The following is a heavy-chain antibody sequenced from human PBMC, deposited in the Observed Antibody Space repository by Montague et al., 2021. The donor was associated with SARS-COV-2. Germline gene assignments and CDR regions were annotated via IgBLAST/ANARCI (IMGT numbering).Heavy chain of an antibody. V-gene: IGHV4-34*01. D-gene: IGHD2-8*02. J-gene: IGHJ2*01. CDR1: GGSLSGND. CDR3: ARSRVGVRGGVRVRYFDL. Sequence: SETLSLTCAVSGGSLSGNDWSWIRQPPGNGLEWIGEISHSGNANYNPSLKSRGSISVDTSKNQVSLKLTSVTAADTAVYFCARSRVGVRGGVRVRYFDLWGRGTLVTVSS. CDR2: ISHSGNA.